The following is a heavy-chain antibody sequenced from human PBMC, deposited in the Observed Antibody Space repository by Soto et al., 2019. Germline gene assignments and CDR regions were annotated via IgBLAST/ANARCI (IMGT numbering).Heavy chain of an antibody. CDR3: AKGLVGYVFGVQADHYGMDV. CDR1: RFTFSSYG. V-gene: IGHV3-30*18. D-gene: IGHD2-8*02. J-gene: IGHJ6*02. CDR2: ISYDGSNK. Sequence: QVQLVESGGGVVQPGRSLRLSCAASRFTFSSYGMHWVRQAPGKGLEWVAAISYDGSNKNYADSVKGRFTISRDNSKNTLYLQMNGLRGEDTAVYHCAKGLVGYVFGVQADHYGMDVWGQGTPVTVSS.